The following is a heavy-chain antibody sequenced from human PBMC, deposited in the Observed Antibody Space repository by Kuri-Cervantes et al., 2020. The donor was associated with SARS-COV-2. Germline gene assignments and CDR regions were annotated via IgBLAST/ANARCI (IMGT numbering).Heavy chain of an antibody. J-gene: IGHJ4*02. CDR2: IKQDGSEK. D-gene: IGHD5-24*01. CDR3: ARARMAGPFDY. Sequence: GGSLRLSCAASGFTFSSYWMSWVRQAPGKGLEWVANIKQDGSEKYYVDSVKGRFTISRDGAKNSLYLQMNSLRAEDTAVYYCARARMAGPFDYWGQGTLVTVSS. CDR1: GFTFSSYW. V-gene: IGHV3-7*01.